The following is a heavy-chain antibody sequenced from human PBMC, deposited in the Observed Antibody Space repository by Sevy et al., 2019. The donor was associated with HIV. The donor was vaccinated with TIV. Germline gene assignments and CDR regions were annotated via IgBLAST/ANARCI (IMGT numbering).Heavy chain of an antibody. CDR3: AKEALTYYSVPGSYLAGAFDI. D-gene: IGHD3-10*01. V-gene: IGHV3-23*01. CDR1: GFSFSDYG. J-gene: IGHJ3*02. Sequence: GGSLRLSCEVAGFSFSDYGMTWVRQAPGKGLEWVSSISATGGSTYYGDFVDGRFTVSRDKSKNTVYLYMDGLRAEDTAVYYCAKEALTYYSVPGSYLAGAFDIWGQGTMVTVSS. CDR2: ISATGGST.